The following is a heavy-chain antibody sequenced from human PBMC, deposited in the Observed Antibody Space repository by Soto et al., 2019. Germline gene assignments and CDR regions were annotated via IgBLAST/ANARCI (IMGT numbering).Heavy chain of an antibody. J-gene: IGHJ1*01. V-gene: IGHV1-69*02. D-gene: IGHD3-22*01. Sequence: SVKVSCKASGGTFSSYTISWVRQAPGQGLEWMGRIIPILGIANYAQKFQGRVTITADKSTSTAYMELSSLRSEDTAVYYCAVYYYDSSGYPSGQPEYFQHWGQGTLLTVSS. CDR3: AVYYYDSSGYPSGQPEYFQH. CDR1: GGTFSSYT. CDR2: IIPILGIA.